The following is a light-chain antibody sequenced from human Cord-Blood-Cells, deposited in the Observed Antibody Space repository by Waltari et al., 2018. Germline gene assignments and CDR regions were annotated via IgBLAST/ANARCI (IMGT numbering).Light chain of an antibody. CDR1: QSLVHCYGNPC. J-gene: IGKJ2*01. CDR3: MQATQFPHT. V-gene: IGKV2-24*01. Sequence: DIVLTQTPLSSPVTLGQPASISCRSSQSLVHCYGNPCLRWRQHTTGPPPRLLIYQISNRFSGVPDRLSGSEAGTDFTLKISRVEAEDVGVYYCMQATQFPHTFGQGTKLEIK. CDR2: QIS.